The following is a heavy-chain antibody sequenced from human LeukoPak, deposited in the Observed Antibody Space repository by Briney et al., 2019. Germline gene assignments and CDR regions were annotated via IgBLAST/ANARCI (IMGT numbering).Heavy chain of an antibody. CDR2: ISVSGTTI. V-gene: IGHV3-48*01. CDR3: AREWGVYCSSTSCLLY. J-gene: IGHJ4*02. CDR1: GFTFSDYE. Sequence: PGGSLGLSCAASGFTFSDYEMNWVRQAPGKGLEWLSHISVSGTTIHYADSVKGRFTISRDNAKNSVYLQMTSLRAEDTAVYYCAREWGVYCSSTSCLLYWGQGTLVTVSS. D-gene: IGHD2-2*01.